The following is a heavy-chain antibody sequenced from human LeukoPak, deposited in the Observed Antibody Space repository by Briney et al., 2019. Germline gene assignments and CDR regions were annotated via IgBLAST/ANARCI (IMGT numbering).Heavy chain of an antibody. CDR2: IYYSGST. Sequence: PSETLSLTCTVSGGSISSYYWSWIRRPPGKGLEWIGYIYYSGSTNYNPSLKSRVTISVGTSKNQFSLKLSSVTAADTAVYYCARALYSSSWYYFDYWGQGTLVTVSS. CDR1: GGSISSYY. J-gene: IGHJ4*02. V-gene: IGHV4-59*01. D-gene: IGHD6-13*01. CDR3: ARALYSSSWYYFDY.